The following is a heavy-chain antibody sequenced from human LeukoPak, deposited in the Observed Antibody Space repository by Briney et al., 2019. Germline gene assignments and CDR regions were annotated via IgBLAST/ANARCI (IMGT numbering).Heavy chain of an antibody. V-gene: IGHV3-33*01. Sequence: GGSLRLSCEASGFIFSNYGMHWVRQAPGKGLEWLALIWYDGQTKFYADSVKGRFTISRDNSGDTLFLHMTSLRVEDTAVYYCAREWGRIAVAGGPGYWGQGALVTVSS. CDR2: IWYDGQTK. CDR3: AREWGRIAVAGGPGY. J-gene: IGHJ4*02. CDR1: GFIFSNYG. D-gene: IGHD6-19*01.